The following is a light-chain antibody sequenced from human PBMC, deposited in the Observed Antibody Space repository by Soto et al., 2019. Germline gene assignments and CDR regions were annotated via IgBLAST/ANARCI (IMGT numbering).Light chain of an antibody. CDR2: SAS. J-gene: IGKJ3*01. CDR3: QPYTTWPFT. V-gene: IGKV3D-15*01. Sequence: EIVLTQSPATLSVSPGESATLSCRASQNVNIDLVWYQQKPGQAPKVLMFSASARETGIPARFSGGGSETEFTLTISSLQHEDSAVYYCQPYTTWPFTFGHGTKVDSK. CDR1: QNVNID.